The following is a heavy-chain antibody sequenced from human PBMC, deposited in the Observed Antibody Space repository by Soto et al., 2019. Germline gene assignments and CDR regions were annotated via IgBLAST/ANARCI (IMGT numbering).Heavy chain of an antibody. CDR3: ARGLGVKVTGFDY. J-gene: IGHJ4*02. Sequence: SETLSLTCAVYGGSFSGYYWSWIRQPPGKGLEWIGEINHSGSTNYNPSLKSRVTISVDTSKNQFSLKLSSVTAADTAVYYCARGLGVKVTGFDYWGQGTLVTVSS. CDR2: INHSGST. D-gene: IGHD2-21*02. CDR1: GGSFSGYY. V-gene: IGHV4-34*01.